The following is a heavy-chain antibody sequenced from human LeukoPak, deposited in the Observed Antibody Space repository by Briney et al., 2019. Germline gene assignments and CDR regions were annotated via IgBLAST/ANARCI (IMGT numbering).Heavy chain of an antibody. CDR3: ARDRSISHGYYYDSSGYLNPHVDY. Sequence: PGGSLRLSCAASGFTFSSYWMHWVRQAPGKGLVWVSRINSDGSSTSYADSVKGRFTISRDNAKNTLYLQMNSLRAEDTAVYYCARDRSISHGYYYDSSGYLNPHVDYWGQGTLVTVSS. J-gene: IGHJ4*02. V-gene: IGHV3-74*01. D-gene: IGHD3-22*01. CDR1: GFTFSSYW. CDR2: INSDGSST.